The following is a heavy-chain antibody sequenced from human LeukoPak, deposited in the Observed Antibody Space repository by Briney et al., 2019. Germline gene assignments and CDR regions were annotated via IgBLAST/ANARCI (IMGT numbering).Heavy chain of an antibody. CDR1: GFTFSSYA. V-gene: IGHV3-23*01. Sequence: GGSLRLSCAASGFTFSSYAMSWVRQAPGKGLEWVSAISGSGGSTYYADSVKGRFTISRDNSKNTLFLQMNSLRAEDTAVYYCARDQDSGVVVTFLVDPWGQGTLVTVSS. J-gene: IGHJ5*02. CDR3: ARDQDSGVVVTFLVDP. D-gene: IGHD2-21*02. CDR2: ISGSGGST.